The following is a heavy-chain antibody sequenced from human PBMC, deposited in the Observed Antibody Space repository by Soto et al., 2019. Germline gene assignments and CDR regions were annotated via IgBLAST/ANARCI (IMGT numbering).Heavy chain of an antibody. V-gene: IGHV2-5*02. CDR3: ARTYYDILTGPPGYGMDV. CDR2: IYWDDDK. D-gene: IGHD3-9*01. CDR1: GFSLSTSGVG. Sequence: ESGPTLVNPTQTLTLTCTFSGFSLSTSGVGVGWIRQPPGKALEWLALIYWDDDKRYSPSLKSRLTITKDTSKNQVVLTMTNMDPVDTATYYCARTYYDILTGPPGYGMDVWGQGTTVTVSS. J-gene: IGHJ6*02.